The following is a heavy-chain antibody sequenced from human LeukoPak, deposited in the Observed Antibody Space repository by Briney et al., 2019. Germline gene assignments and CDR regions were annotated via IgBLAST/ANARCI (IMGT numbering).Heavy chain of an antibody. D-gene: IGHD3-16*01. CDR1: GFTFTDYY. J-gene: IGHJ4*02. CDR3: ARDGALDY. V-gene: IGHV1-2*02. CDR2: INTNTGVT. Sequence: ASVKVSCKTSGFTFTDYYMHWVRQAPGQGLEWMGWINTNTGVTNRAQKFQGRVTLTRDTSITTAYMELTRLKSDDTAVYYCARDGALDYWGQGTLVTVSS.